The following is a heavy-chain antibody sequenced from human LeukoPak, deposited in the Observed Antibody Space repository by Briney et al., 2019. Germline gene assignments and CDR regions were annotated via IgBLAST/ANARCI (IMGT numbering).Heavy chain of an antibody. CDR3: ARDYYDSSGYNEYFQH. V-gene: IGHV4-31*03. Sequence: PSQTLSLTCSVSGASMRGAGYSWFWIRQFPGKGLEWIGYIYYSGSTAYNPSLKSRVAISLDTSENQFSLNLTSVTAADTAVYYCARDYYDSSGYNEYFQHWGQGTLVTVSS. CDR2: IYYSGST. J-gene: IGHJ1*01. CDR1: GASMRGAGYS. D-gene: IGHD3-22*01.